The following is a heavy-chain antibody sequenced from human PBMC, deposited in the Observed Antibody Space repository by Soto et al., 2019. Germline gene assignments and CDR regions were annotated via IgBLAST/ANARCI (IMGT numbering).Heavy chain of an antibody. CDR2: IYNSGST. D-gene: IGHD6-13*01. CDR3: ARARIAAAGTTKSDY. J-gene: IGHJ4*02. Sequence: SETLSLTCTVSGGSISSGGYYWSWIRQHPEKGLEWIGYIYNSGSTYYNPSLRSRVTISRDTSRNQFSLKLSSVTAADTAVYYCARARIAAAGTTKSDYWGQGTLVTVSS. CDR1: GGSISSGGYY. V-gene: IGHV4-31*03.